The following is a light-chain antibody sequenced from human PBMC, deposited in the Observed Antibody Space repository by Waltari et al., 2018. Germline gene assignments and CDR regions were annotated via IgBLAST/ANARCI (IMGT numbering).Light chain of an antibody. CDR3: QQRSDWPRT. V-gene: IGKV3-11*01. Sequence: EIVLTQSPATLSLSPGERATLSCRSSQSVSSYLAWYHQKPGQAPRLLIYDASNGATGIPARFSGSGSGTDFTLTISSLEPEDFAVYYCQQRSDWPRTFGQGTKLEIK. CDR2: DAS. CDR1: QSVSSY. J-gene: IGKJ2*01.